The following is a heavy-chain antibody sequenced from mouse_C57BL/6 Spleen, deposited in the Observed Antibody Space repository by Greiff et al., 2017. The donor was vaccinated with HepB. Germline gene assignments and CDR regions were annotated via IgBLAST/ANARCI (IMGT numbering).Heavy chain of an antibody. Sequence: QVQLKQSGAELAKPGASVKLSCKASGYTFTSYWLHWVKQRPGQGLEWIGYINPSSGYTKYNQKFKDKATLTADKSSSTAYMQLSSLTYEDSAVYYCASFMVTNFDYWGQGTTLTVSS. J-gene: IGHJ2*01. CDR3: ASFMVTNFDY. D-gene: IGHD2-2*01. V-gene: IGHV1-7*01. CDR1: GYTFTSYW. CDR2: INPSSGYT.